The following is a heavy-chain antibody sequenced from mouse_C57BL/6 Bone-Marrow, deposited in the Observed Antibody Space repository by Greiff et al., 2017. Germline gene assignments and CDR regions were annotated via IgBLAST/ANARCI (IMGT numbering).Heavy chain of an antibody. V-gene: IGHV1-26*01. CDR3: AGTTVGYAMDY. D-gene: IGHD1-1*01. J-gene: IGHJ4*01. CDR2: INPNNGGT. CDR1: GYTFTDYY. Sequence: VQLQQSGPELVKPGASVKISCKASGYTFTDYYMNWVKQSHGKSLEWIGDINPNNGGTSYNQKFKGKATLTVDKSSSTAYMALRSLTSEDSAVDYCAGTTVGYAMDYWGQGTSVTVSS.